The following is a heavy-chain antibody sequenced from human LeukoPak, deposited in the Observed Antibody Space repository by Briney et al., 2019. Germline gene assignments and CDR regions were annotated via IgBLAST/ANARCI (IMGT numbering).Heavy chain of an antibody. CDR2: ISDIGGST. Sequence: GGSLRLSCAASGFTFSSYAMSWVRQAPGKGLEWVSSISDIGGSTYYADSVKGRFTISRDNSKNTLFLQMNSLRVEDTAVYYCARGMTTPDCWGQGTLVTVSS. D-gene: IGHD2-21*01. CDR1: GFTFSSYA. V-gene: IGHV3-23*01. J-gene: IGHJ4*02. CDR3: ARGMTTPDC.